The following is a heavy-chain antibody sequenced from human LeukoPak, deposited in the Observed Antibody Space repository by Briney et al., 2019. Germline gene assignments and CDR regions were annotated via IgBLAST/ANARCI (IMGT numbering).Heavy chain of an antibody. CDR3: AREEGATMVRGVIIPFDY. CDR1: GFTFSSYG. D-gene: IGHD3-10*01. Sequence: PGGSLRLSCAASGFTFSSYGMHWVRQAPGKGLEWVAVISYDGSNKYYADSVKGRFTISRDNSKNTLYLQMNSLRAEDTAVYYCAREEGATMVRGVIIPFDYWGQGTLVTVSS. CDR2: ISYDGSNK. J-gene: IGHJ4*02. V-gene: IGHV3-30*03.